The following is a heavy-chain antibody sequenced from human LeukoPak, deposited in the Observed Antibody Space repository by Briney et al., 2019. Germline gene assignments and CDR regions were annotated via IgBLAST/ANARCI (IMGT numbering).Heavy chain of an antibody. J-gene: IGHJ4*02. Sequence: GGSLRLSCAASGFTFNNYAMIWVRQAPGKGLEWVAVISYDGSNEYYADSVKGRFTISRDNSKNTLYLQMNSLSVEDTAVYYCARVGYYASGPFSYFDYWGQGTLVTVSS. V-gene: IGHV3-30-3*01. D-gene: IGHD3-10*01. CDR2: ISYDGSNE. CDR3: ARVGYYASGPFSYFDY. CDR1: GFTFNNYA.